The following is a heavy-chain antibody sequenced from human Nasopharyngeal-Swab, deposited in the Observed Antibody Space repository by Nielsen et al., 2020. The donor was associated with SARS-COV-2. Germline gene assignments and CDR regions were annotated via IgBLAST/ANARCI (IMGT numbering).Heavy chain of an antibody. V-gene: IGHV3-33*01. Sequence: GSLRLSCAASGFTFSSYAMHWVRQAPGKGLEWVALIWYIGDNKYYADSVKGRFTISRDNSKNTLYLQMNSLRAEDTAVYYCAADIVVLPAVNLGDYYALDVWGPGTTVTVSS. CDR1: GFTFSSYA. CDR2: IWYIGDNK. CDR3: AADIVVLPAVNLGDYYALDV. J-gene: IGHJ6*02. D-gene: IGHD2-2*01.